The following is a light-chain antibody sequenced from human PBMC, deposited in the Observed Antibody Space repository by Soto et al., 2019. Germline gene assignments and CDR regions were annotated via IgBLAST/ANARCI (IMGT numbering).Light chain of an antibody. V-gene: IGKV1-12*01. Sequence: DIQMTQSPSTLSASVGDRVTITFRASQSISSWLARYQQKPGKVPKLLIYATSSLHSGVPSRFSGSGSGTDFTLSISSLQPEDFATYYCQQTHSLPLSFGPGTKVDIK. CDR1: QSISSW. CDR3: QQTHSLPLS. J-gene: IGKJ3*01. CDR2: ATS.